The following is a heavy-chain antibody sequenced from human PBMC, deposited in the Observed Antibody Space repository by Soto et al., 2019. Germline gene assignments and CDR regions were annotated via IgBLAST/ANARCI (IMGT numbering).Heavy chain of an antibody. CDR3: ARARDYDLLTAREYALDV. CDR2: IMPVFGTA. Sequence: QVQLVQSGAEVKKPGSSVRVSCKVSGGSFRNYGITWVRQSPGQGLEWMGGIMPVFGTAVYAQKFQGRVTIRAEELTTTASLELRSLSSDDTAVYFCARARDYDLLTAREYALDVWGQGSTVTV. D-gene: IGHD3-9*01. J-gene: IGHJ6*02. CDR1: GGSFRNYG. V-gene: IGHV1-69*01.